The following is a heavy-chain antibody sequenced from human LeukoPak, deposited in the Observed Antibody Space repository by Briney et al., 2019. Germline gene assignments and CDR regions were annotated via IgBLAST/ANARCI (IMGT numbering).Heavy chain of an antibody. Sequence: PGGSLRLSCAASGFTFSSYWMHWVRQAPGKGLVWVSRINTDGSSTSYADSVRGRFTISRDNAKNTLYLQMNSLRAEDTAVYYCAREGDFGWFDPWGQGTLVTVSS. J-gene: IGHJ5*02. CDR2: INTDGSST. D-gene: IGHD3-3*01. CDR1: GFTFSSYW. V-gene: IGHV3-74*01. CDR3: AREGDFGWFDP.